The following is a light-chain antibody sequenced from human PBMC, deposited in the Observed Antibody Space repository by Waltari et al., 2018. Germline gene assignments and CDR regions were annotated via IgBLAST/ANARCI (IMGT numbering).Light chain of an antibody. CDR3: QQYNNWPPLT. CDR1: QSVSSN. Sequence: EIVMTQTPATLSVSPGERATLSCRASQSVSSNLAWYQQKPGQAPRLLIYDASTRDTGIPDRFSGSGSGTEFTLTISCLQSEDFAFYYCQQYNNWPPLTFGGGTKVEIK. V-gene: IGKV3-15*01. J-gene: IGKJ4*01. CDR2: DAS.